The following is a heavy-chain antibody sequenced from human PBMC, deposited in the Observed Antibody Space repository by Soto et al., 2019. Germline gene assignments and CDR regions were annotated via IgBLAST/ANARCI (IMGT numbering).Heavy chain of an antibody. V-gene: IGHV1-18*01. CDR2: ISPVNGDT. Sequence: QVQLVQSGAEMKKPGASVKVSCKASGYTFTNYCITWVRQAPGQGLEWMGWISPVNGDTNYAQKFQGRVTLTTDTATSTVNLELMSRTSDDTAIYYCARDVRIRGVFGYWGQGSLVPVSS. CDR1: GYTFTNYC. CDR3: ARDVRIRGVFGY. J-gene: IGHJ4*02. D-gene: IGHD3-10*01.